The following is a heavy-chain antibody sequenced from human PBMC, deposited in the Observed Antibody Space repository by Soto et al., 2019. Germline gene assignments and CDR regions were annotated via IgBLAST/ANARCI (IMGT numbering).Heavy chain of an antibody. CDR3: ARGGYCSGGSCYPYYYYYGMDV. CDR1: GGTFSSYA. J-gene: IGHJ6*02. Sequence: QVQLVQSGAEVKKPGSSVKVSCKASGGTFSSYAISWVRQAPGQGLEWMGGIIPIFGTANYAQKFQGRVTITADESTSTAYMDLSSLRSEDTAVYYCARGGYCSGGSCYPYYYYYGMDVWGQGTTVTVSS. D-gene: IGHD2-15*01. CDR2: IIPIFGTA. V-gene: IGHV1-69*12.